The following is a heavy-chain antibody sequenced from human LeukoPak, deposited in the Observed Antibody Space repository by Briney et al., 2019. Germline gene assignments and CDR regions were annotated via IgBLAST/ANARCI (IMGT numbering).Heavy chain of an antibody. V-gene: IGHV4-59*01. CDR2: IYYSGST. D-gene: IGHD4/OR15-4a*01. J-gene: IGHJ3*02. Sequence: TSETLSLTCTVSGGSISNNYWNWHWIRQPQGRGLEWMGYIYYSGSTNYNPSLRSRVNIAVDKSKNQVSLKLSSVTAADTAMYYCARDKSGPTAHYDVFDIWGQGTMVTVSS. CDR3: ARDKSGPTAHYDVFDI. CDR1: GGSISNNY.